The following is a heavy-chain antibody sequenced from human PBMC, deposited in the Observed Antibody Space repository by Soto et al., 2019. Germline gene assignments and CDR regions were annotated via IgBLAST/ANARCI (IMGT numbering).Heavy chain of an antibody. CDR3: AKDLADIVVVVAAADADY. CDR2: ISGSGGST. CDR1: GFTFSSYA. V-gene: IGHV3-23*01. J-gene: IGHJ4*02. D-gene: IGHD2-15*01. Sequence: EVQLLESGGGLVQPGGSLRLSCAASGFTFSSYAISWVLQAPGKALVWVSAISGSGGSTYYADSVKGRFTISRDNSKNTLYLQMNSLRAEDTAVYYCAKDLADIVVVVAAADADYWGEGTLVTVSS.